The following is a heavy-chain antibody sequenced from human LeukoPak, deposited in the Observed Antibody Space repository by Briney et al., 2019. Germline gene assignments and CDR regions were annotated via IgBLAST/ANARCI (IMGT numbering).Heavy chain of an antibody. CDR2: ISGSGGST. Sequence: PGGSLRLSCAASGFTFSSYAMSWVRQAPGKGLEWVSAISGSGGSTYYADSVKGRFTISRDNAKNSLYLQMNSLRAEDTALYYCASALGCSSTSCYYAFDIWGQGTMVTVSS. CDR1: GFTFSSYA. CDR3: ASALGCSSTSCYYAFDI. J-gene: IGHJ3*02. V-gene: IGHV3-23*01. D-gene: IGHD2-2*01.